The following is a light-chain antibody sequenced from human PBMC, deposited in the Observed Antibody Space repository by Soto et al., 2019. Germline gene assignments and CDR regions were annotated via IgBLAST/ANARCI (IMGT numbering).Light chain of an antibody. J-gene: IGKJ1*01. CDR2: GAS. Sequence: EIVLTQSPGTLSLSLGERATLSCRASQSVSSSYLAWYQQKPGQAPRLLIYGASTRATGIPDRFSGSGSGTDFTLTISRLEPEDFAVYYCQQYGSSGTFGQGTKVDIK. CDR3: QQYGSSGT. CDR1: QSVSSSY. V-gene: IGKV3-20*01.